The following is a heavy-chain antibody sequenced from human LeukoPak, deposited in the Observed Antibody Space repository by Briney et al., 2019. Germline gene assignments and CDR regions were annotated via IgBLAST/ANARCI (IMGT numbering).Heavy chain of an antibody. D-gene: IGHD3-22*01. CDR2: ISSSGSTI. J-gene: IGHJ1*01. CDR1: GFTFSDYY. V-gene: IGHV3-11*04. Sequence: GGSLRLSCAASGFTFSDYYMSWIRQAPGKGLEWVSYISSSGSTIYYADSVKGRFTISRDNAKNTLYLQMNSLRAEDTAVYYCARDYYYDSSGYYSPAEYFQHWGQGTLVTVSS. CDR3: ARDYYYDSSGYYSPAEYFQH.